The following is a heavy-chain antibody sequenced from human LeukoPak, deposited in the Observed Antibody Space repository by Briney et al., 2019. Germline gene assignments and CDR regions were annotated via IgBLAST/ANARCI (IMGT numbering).Heavy chain of an antibody. CDR3: AKEQRLGADY. V-gene: IGHV3-66*01. CDR2: IYSGGNT. J-gene: IGHJ4*02. Sequence: PGGSLRLSCAASGFTVSSNYMTWVRQAPGKGLEWVSVIYSGGNTYYAESVKGRFTISRDNSKNTLYLQMNSLRAEDTAVYYCAKEQRLGADYWGQGTLVTVSS. D-gene: IGHD3-16*01. CDR1: GFTVSSNY.